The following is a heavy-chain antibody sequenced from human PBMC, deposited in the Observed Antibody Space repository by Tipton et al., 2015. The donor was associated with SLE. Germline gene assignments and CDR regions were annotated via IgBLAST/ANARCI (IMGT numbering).Heavy chain of an antibody. V-gene: IGHV4-59*12. J-gene: IGHJ4*02. CDR2: IYHSGST. D-gene: IGHD3-22*01. Sequence: TLSLTCTVSGGSISSYYWSWIRQPPGKGLEWIGYIYHSGSTYYNPSLKSRVTISVDRSKNQFSLKLSSVTAADTAVYYCARGGYYDSSGYFDYWGQGTLVTVSS. CDR3: ARGGYYDSSGYFDY. CDR1: GGSISSYY.